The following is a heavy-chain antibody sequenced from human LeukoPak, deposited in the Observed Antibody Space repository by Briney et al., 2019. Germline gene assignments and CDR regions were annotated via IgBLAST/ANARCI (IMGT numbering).Heavy chain of an antibody. D-gene: IGHD6-13*01. CDR1: GFTFSTYA. CDR2: ISGSGGNT. CDR3: AREWSSWFYFDY. Sequence: GGSLRLSCVASGFTFSTYAMSWVRQAPGKGLEWVSTISGSGGNTYYADSVKGRFTISRDNSKNTLYLQMNSLRAEDTAVYYCAREWSSWFYFDYWGQGTLVTVSS. J-gene: IGHJ4*02. V-gene: IGHV3-23*01.